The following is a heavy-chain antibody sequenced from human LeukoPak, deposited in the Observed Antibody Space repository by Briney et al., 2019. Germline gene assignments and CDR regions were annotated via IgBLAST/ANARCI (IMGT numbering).Heavy chain of an antibody. CDR2: ISSTSFDM. J-gene: IGHJ6*03. D-gene: IGHD5/OR15-5a*01. CDR3: ARRSTDYYYYYMDV. V-gene: IGHV3-21*06. CDR1: GFTFSSYS. Sequence: GGSLRLSCAASGFTFSSYSMNWVRQAPGKGLEWVSFISSTSFDMYYADSVKGRFTISRDNAKNSLFLQMNSLRAEDMAVYYCARRSTDYYYYYMDVWGKGTTVTVS.